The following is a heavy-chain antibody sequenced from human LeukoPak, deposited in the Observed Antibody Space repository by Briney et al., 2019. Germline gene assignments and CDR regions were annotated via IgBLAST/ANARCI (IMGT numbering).Heavy chain of an antibody. CDR1: GFTFSSYG. CDR3: AKFSPYGGNSY. CDR2: ISYDGSNK. V-gene: IGHV3-30*18. Sequence: PGGSLRLSCAASGFTFSSYGMHWVRQAPGKGLEWVAVISYDGSNKYYADSVRGRFTISRDNSKNTLYLQLNSLRVEDTAVYYCAKFSPYGGNSYWGQGTLVTVSS. J-gene: IGHJ4*02. D-gene: IGHD4-23*01.